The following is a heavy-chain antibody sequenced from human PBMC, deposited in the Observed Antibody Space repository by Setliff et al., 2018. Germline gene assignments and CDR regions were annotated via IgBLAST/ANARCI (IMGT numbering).Heavy chain of an antibody. V-gene: IGHV3-7*03. CDR1: GFTFNKHW. CDR2: IKQDGSEE. D-gene: IGHD2-21*01. J-gene: IGHJ4*02. CDR3: TTRYHNPGDGYMAVFDF. Sequence: GGSLRLSCTASGFTFNKHWMTWVRQAPGKGLEWVANIKQDGSEEYYVDSVRGRFTISRDNAHNSLYLQMNNLRVEDTAVYYCTTRYHNPGDGYMAVFDFWGQGSLVTVS.